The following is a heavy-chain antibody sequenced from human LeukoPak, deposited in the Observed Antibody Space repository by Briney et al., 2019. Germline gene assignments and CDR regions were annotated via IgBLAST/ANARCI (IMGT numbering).Heavy chain of an antibody. Sequence: GGSLRLSCAASGFTFSSYSMNWVRQAPGKGLEWVSSISSSSSYIYYADSVKGRFTISRDNAKNSLYLQMNSLRAEDTAVYYCARDHCSSTSCYTEDAFDIWGQGTMVTVSS. V-gene: IGHV3-21*01. CDR2: ISSSSSYI. CDR1: GFTFSSYS. CDR3: ARDHCSSTSCYTEDAFDI. D-gene: IGHD2-2*02. J-gene: IGHJ3*02.